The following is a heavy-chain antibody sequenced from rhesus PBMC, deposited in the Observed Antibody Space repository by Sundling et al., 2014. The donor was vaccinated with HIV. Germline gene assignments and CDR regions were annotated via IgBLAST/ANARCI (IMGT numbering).Heavy chain of an antibody. CDR2: IYWDDDK. J-gene: IGHJ4*01. CDR1: GFSLSTSGMG. V-gene: IGHV2S1*01. CDR3: ARVSFELLMTNDY. D-gene: IGHD3-22*01. Sequence: QVTLKESGPALVKPTQTLTLTCTFSGFSLSTSGMGVGWIRQPPGKALEWLTNIYWDDDKHYSTSLKSRLTISKDTSKHQVVLTMTNMDPVDTATYYCARVSFELLMTNDYWGQGVLVTVSS.